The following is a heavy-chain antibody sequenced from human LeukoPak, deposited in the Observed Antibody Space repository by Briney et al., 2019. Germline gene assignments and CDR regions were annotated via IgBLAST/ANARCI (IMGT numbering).Heavy chain of an antibody. CDR2: ISSSSSYI. CDR1: GFTFSSYS. CDR3: ARETYSSSWSYYFDN. V-gene: IGHV3-21*01. J-gene: IGHJ4*02. D-gene: IGHD6-13*01. Sequence: PGGSLRLSCAASGFTFSSYSMNWVRQAPGKGLEWVSSISSSSSYIYYADSVKGRFTISRDNAKNSLYLQMNSLRAEDTAVYYCARETYSSSWSYYFDNWGRGTLVTVSS.